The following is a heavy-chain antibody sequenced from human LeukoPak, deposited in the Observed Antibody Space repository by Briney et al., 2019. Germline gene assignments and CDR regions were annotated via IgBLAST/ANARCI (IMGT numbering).Heavy chain of an antibody. D-gene: IGHD1-26*01. V-gene: IGHV3-21*06. CDR2: ITSSSTYI. CDR1: GFTFSSYE. CDR3: ARDPYSGNYGNDYYYYMDV. Sequence: GGSLRLSCAASGFTFSSYEMNWVRHAPGKGLEWISSITSSSTYIYYADSVKGRFTISRDNAKNSLYLQMNSLSPDDTAVYFCARDPYSGNYGNDYYYYMDVWGKGTTVTISS. J-gene: IGHJ6*03.